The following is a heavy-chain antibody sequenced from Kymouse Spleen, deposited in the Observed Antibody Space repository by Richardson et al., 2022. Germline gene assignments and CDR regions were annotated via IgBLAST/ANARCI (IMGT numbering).Heavy chain of an antibody. V-gene: IGHV3-33*01. CDR2: IWYDGSNK. Sequence: QVQLVESGGGVVQPGRSLRLSCAASGFTFSSYGMHWVRQAPGKGLEWVAVIWYDGSNKYYADSVKGRFTISRDNSKNTLYLQMNSLRAEDTAVYYCARDSTMVRGPTGGFDPWGQGTLVTVSS. CDR1: GFTFSSYG. J-gene: IGHJ5*02. D-gene: IGHD3-10*01. CDR3: ARDSTMVRGPTGGFDP.